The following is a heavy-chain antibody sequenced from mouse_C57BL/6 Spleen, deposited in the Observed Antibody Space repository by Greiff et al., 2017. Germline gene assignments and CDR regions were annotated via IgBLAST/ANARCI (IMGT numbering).Heavy chain of an antibody. V-gene: IGHV1-80*01. CDR1: GYAFSSYW. D-gene: IGHD2-4*01. Sequence: QVQLQQSGAELVKPGASVKISCKASGYAFSSYWMNWVKQRPGKGLEWIGQIYPGDGDTNYNGKFKGKATLTADKSSSTAYMQLSSLTSEDSAVYFCARRDYDGASMDYWGQGTSVTVSS. CDR2: IYPGDGDT. J-gene: IGHJ4*01. CDR3: ARRDYDGASMDY.